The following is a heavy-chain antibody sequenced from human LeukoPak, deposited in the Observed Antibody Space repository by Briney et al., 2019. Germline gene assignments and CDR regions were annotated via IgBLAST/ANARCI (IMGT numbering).Heavy chain of an antibody. V-gene: IGHV3-74*01. CDR3: AKDQAVVPAAMPGFDY. J-gene: IGHJ4*02. CDR2: INSDGSST. D-gene: IGHD2-2*01. CDR1: GFTFRSYW. Sequence: PGGSLRLSCAASGFTFRSYWMHWVRQAPGKGLVWVSRINSDGSSTNYADSVKGRFTISRDNSKNTLYLQMNSLRAEDTAVYYCAKDQAVVPAAMPGFDYWGQGTLVTVSS.